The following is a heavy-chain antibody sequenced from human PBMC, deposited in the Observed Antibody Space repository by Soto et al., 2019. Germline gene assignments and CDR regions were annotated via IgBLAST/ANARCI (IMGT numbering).Heavy chain of an antibody. CDR1: GYRFTHYV. CDR3: VRDYASDSGVHLDF. D-gene: IGHD3-22*01. J-gene: IGHJ4*02. V-gene: IGHV1-3*01. Sequence: QVQLVQSGTEVKKPGASVKVSCKASGYRFTHYVIHWVRQAPGQRLEWMGWIGAGDGKTYYSQNFQGRVTITKDTSASTAYIELSSLISEDTAVYYCVRDYASDSGVHLDFWGQGTLVTVSS. CDR2: IGAGDGKT.